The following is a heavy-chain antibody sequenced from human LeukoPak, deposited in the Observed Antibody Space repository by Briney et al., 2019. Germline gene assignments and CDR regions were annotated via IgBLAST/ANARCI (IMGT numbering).Heavy chain of an antibody. CDR2: ISTSGTTT. V-gene: IGHV3-48*04. Sequence: GGSLRLSCAASGFIFRSFSMDWVRQAPGKGLEWVSYISTSGTTTYYADSVKGRFTISRDNAKNSLYLHMGSLRVEDKAVYYCSRDVTGSRRPLGIDDWGRGALVTVCS. CDR1: GFIFRSFS. J-gene: IGHJ4*02. CDR3: SRDVTGSRRPLGIDD. D-gene: IGHD1-1*01.